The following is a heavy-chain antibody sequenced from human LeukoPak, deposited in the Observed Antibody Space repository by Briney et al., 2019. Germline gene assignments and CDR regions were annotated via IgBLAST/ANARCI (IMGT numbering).Heavy chain of an antibody. Sequence: GESLKISCKGSGYSFTSYWIGWVRQMPGKGLEWMGITYPGDSDTRYSPSFQGQVTISADKSISTAYLQWSSLKASDTAMYYCGSGSYYYYYGMDVWGQGTTVTVSS. V-gene: IGHV5-51*01. CDR1: GYSFTSYW. CDR2: TYPGDSDT. D-gene: IGHD1-26*01. J-gene: IGHJ6*02. CDR3: GSGSYYYYYGMDV.